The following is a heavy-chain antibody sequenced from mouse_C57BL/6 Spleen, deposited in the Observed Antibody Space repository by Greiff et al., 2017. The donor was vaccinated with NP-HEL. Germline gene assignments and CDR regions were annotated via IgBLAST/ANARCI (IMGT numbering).Heavy chain of an antibody. CDR2: INPSNGGT. V-gene: IGHV1-53*01. CDR1: GYTFTSYW. D-gene: IGHD2-4*01. J-gene: IGHJ4*01. Sequence: QVQLQQPGTELVKPGASVKLSCKASGYTFTSYWMHWVKQRPGQGLEWIGNINPSNGGTNYNEKFKGKATLTVDKSSSTAYMERSSLTSEDSAVYYCARDGLRNYAMDYWGQGTSGTGSS. CDR3: ARDGLRNYAMDY.